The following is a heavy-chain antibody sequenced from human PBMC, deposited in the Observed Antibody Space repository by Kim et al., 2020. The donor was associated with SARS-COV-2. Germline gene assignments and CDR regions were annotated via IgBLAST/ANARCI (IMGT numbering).Heavy chain of an antibody. Sequence: SQTLSLTCGISGDTVSTYSGAWNWIRQSPSRGLEWLGRTYYRSKWYFDYATSMKSRITINPDTSKNQFSLQLNSVTPEDTAVYFCSRQNNSGQDYYGLDVWGQGTTVTVSS. J-gene: IGHJ6*02. D-gene: IGHD6-25*01. CDR2: TYYRSKWYF. CDR1: GDTVSTYSGA. CDR3: SRQNNSGQDYYGLDV. V-gene: IGHV6-1*01.